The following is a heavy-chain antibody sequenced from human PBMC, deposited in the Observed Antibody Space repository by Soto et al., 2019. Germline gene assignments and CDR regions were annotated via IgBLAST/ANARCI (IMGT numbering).Heavy chain of an antibody. V-gene: IGHV4-59*01. CDR3: ARSDGRY. J-gene: IGHJ4*02. CDR1: GDSLSGDY. CDR2: FYSSGSP. Sequence: SETLSLTCTVSGDSLSGDYWSWIRQTPGKGLEWIGYFYSSGSPHHNPSLKSRVTISEDRSKNQFYLKLSSVTAADTAVHYCARSDGRYWGQGTLVTVS.